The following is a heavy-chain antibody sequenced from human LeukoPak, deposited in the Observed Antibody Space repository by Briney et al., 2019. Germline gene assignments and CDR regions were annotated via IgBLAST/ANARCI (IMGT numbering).Heavy chain of an antibody. V-gene: IGHV4-34*01. CDR1: GGSFSGYY. CDR3: ARGKGPSSGFAY. CDR2: INHSGST. J-gene: IGHJ4*02. D-gene: IGHD6-19*01. Sequence: SETLSLTCAVYGGSFSGYYWSWIRQPPGKGLEWIGEINHSGSTNYNPSLKSRVTISIDTSKNQFSLKLSSVTAADTAVYYCARGKGPSSGFAYWGQGTLVTVSS.